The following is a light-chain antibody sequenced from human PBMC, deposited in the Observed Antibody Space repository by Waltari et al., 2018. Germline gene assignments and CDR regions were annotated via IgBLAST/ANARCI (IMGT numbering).Light chain of an antibody. CDR1: QSVSSD. J-gene: IGKJ4*01. CDR3: QQRSNWPFT. V-gene: IGKV3-11*01. CDR2: DAS. Sequence: EIVLTQSPATLPLSPGERATLSCRASQSVSSDLAWFLQKPGQAPRLLIYDASDRATGIPARFSGSGSGTDFTLTISSLEPEDFAVYYCQQRSNWPFTFGGGTKVEIK.